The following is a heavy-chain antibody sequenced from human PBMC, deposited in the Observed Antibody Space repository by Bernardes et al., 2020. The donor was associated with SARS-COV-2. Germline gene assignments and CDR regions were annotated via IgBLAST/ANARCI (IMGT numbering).Heavy chain of an antibody. CDR3: TTDVQKRVGEAVAMSN. CDR2: ISGSGGST. J-gene: IGHJ4*02. Sequence: GGSLRLSCAASGFTFSSYAMSWVRQAPGKGLEWVSAISGSGGSTYYADSVKGRFTISRDNSKNTLYLQMNSLRAEDTAVYYCTTDVQKRVGEAVAMSNWGQGTLVTVSS. D-gene: IGHD6-19*01. CDR1: GFTFSSYA. V-gene: IGHV3-23*01.